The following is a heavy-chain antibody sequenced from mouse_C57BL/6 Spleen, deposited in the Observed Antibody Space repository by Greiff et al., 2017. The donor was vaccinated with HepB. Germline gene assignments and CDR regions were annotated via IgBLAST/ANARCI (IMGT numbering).Heavy chain of an antibody. V-gene: IGHV1-82*01. D-gene: IGHD2-5*01. CDR2: IYPGDGDT. CDR1: GYAFSSSW. Sequence: VKLMESGPELVKPGASVKISCKASGYAFSSSWMNWVKQRPGKGLEWIGRIYPGDGDTNYNGKFKGKATLTADKSSSTAYMQLSSLTSEDSAVYFCARSAYYSNYEGFFAYWGQGTLVTVSA. CDR3: ARSAYYSNYEGFFAY. J-gene: IGHJ3*01.